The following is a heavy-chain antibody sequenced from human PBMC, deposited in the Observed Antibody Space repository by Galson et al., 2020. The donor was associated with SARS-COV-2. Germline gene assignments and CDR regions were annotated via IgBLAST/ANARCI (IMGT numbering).Heavy chain of an antibody. D-gene: IGHD3-10*01. CDR2: INYSGST. J-gene: IGHJ4*02. CDR3: ARQRSSSLCYIDQ. V-gene: IGHV4-39*01. Sequence: SETMSLTCTVSGGSISSTDYYWGWIRLPPGKGLEWIGLINYSGSTYYKPSLKSRVTLSVDTSKNQFSLKLTSVTAADTSVDYCARQRSSSLCYIDQWGQGTLVTAAS. CDR1: GGSISSTDYY.